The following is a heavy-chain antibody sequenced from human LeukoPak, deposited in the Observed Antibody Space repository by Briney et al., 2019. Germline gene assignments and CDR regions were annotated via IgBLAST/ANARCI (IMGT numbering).Heavy chain of an antibody. CDR3: ATGRGDYYYFMDV. D-gene: IGHD3-10*01. J-gene: IGHJ6*03. V-gene: IGHV1-24*01. CDR1: GHTLTDFP. CDR2: YPEDSGP. Sequence: ASVKVSCKISGHTLTDFPLHWVRQTPGKGLEWMGGYPEDSGPIYAQNFQGRLTTTEDTSTDTFYMELSSLRSEDTALYFCATGRGDYYYFMDVWGKGTTVIVSS.